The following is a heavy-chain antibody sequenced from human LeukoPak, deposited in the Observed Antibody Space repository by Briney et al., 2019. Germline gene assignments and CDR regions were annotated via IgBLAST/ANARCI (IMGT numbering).Heavy chain of an antibody. CDR3: AKDSAKKYDDY. D-gene: IGHD2/OR15-2a*01. CDR1: GFTFSSYA. J-gene: IGHJ4*02. CDR2: ISGSAGST. Sequence: GGSLRLSCAASGFTFSSYAMSWVRLAPGKGLEWVSGISGSAGSTYYADSVKGRFTISRDNSKNTLFLQMNSLRAEDTAVYYCAKDSAKKYDDYWGQGTLVTVSS. V-gene: IGHV3-23*01.